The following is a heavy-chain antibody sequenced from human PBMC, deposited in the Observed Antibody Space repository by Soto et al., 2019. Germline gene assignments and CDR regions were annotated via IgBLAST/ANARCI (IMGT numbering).Heavy chain of an antibody. D-gene: IGHD1-7*01. J-gene: IGHJ4*02. CDR2: INHSGST. CDR1: GGSFSGYY. V-gene: IGHV4-34*01. Sequence: SETRSLTCAVYGGSFSGYYWIWIRQPPGKGLEWIGEINHSGSTNYNPSLKSRVTISVDNSKNTLYLQMNSLRAEDTAVYYCATFTRLELLTQFDYWGQGTLVTVSS. CDR3: ATFTRLELLTQFDY.